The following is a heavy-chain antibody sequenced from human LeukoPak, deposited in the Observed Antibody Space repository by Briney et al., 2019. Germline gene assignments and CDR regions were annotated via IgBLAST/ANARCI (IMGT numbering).Heavy chain of an antibody. Sequence: PGGSLRLSCAASGFTFSNYALIWVRQAPERGLQWVSAITGSSAGTYYEDSVKGRFTISRDNSKNTLYLQMNSLRAEDTAVYYCAGGGGWVFFNWGQGTLVTVSS. CDR3: AGGGGWVFFN. CDR1: GFTFSNYA. D-gene: IGHD6-19*01. V-gene: IGHV3-23*01. J-gene: IGHJ4*02. CDR2: ITGSSAGT.